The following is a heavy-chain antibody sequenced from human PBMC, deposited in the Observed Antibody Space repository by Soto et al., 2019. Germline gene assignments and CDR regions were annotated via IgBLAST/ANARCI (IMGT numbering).Heavy chain of an antibody. CDR3: ARGVDFWSGYFDY. CDR2: INPHSGGP. D-gene: IGHD3-3*01. V-gene: IGHV1-2*02. Sequence: QVQLVQSGAEVKKPGASVKVSCKTSGYTFTGYYMHWVRQAPGQGLEWMGWINPHSGGPNYAQKFQGRGTMTRDTSISTAYMELTSLTSDDTAVYYCARGVDFWSGYFDYWGQGTLVTVSS. J-gene: IGHJ4*02. CDR1: GYTFTGYY.